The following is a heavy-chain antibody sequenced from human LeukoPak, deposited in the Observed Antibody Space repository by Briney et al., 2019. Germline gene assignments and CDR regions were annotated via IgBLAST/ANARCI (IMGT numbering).Heavy chain of an antibody. CDR2: IYYSGST. D-gene: IGHD3-9*01. V-gene: IGHV4-61*01. J-gene: IGHJ4*02. Sequence: PSETLSLTCTVSGGSVSSGSYYWSWIRQPPGKGLEWIGYIYYSGSTNYNPSLKSRVTISVDTSKNQFSLKLSSVTAADTAVYYCARGGLRYFDWTDFGYYFDYWGQGTLATVSS. CDR3: ARGGLRYFDWTDFGYYFDY. CDR1: GGSVSSGSYY.